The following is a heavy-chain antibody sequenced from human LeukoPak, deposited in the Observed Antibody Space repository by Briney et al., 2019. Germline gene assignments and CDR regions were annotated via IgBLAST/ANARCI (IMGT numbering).Heavy chain of an antibody. J-gene: IGHJ4*02. CDR3: AKDLGRYRNNYFDY. V-gene: IGHV3-23*01. Sequence: GGSLRLSCAASGFTFSSYVMSWVRQAPGKGLEWVSGISGSGGSTYYADSVKGRFTISRDDSKNTLYLQMNSLRAEDTAVYYCAKDLGRYRNNYFDYWGQGTLVTVSS. CDR2: ISGSGGST. CDR1: GFTFSSYV. D-gene: IGHD1-26*01.